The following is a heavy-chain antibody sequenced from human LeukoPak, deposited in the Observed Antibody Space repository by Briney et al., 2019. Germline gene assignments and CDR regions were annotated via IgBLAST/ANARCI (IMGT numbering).Heavy chain of an antibody. CDR1: GGSTSSYY. D-gene: IGHD3-22*01. Sequence: PSETLSLTCTVSGGSTSSYYWSWIRQPPGKGLEWIGYIYYSGSTNYNPSLKSRVTISVDTSKNQFSLKLSSVTAADTAVYYCARVRYYYDSSGYYLGSYYFDYWGQGTLVTVSS. J-gene: IGHJ4*02. CDR2: IYYSGST. CDR3: ARVRYYYDSSGYYLGSYYFDY. V-gene: IGHV4-59*01.